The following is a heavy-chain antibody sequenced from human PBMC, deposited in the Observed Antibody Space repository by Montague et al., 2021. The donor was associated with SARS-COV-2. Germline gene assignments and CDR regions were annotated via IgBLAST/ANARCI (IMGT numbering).Heavy chain of an antibody. CDR1: GGSFSGYY. D-gene: IGHD3-10*01. J-gene: IGHJ5*02. CDR3: ARRNYYGSGSYYNSGFDP. V-gene: IGHV4-34*01. Sequence: SETLSLTCAVYGGSFSGYYWSWNRQPPGKGLEWIGEINHSGSTNYNPSLKSRVTISVDTSKNQFSLKLSSVTAADTAVYYCARRNYYGSGSYYNSGFDPWGQGTLVTVSS. CDR2: INHSGST.